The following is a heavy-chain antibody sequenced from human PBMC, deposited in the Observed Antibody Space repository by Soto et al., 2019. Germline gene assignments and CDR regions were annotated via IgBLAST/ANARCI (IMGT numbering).Heavy chain of an antibody. CDR3: AGAPETSYALTQLVSTTFGVH. CDR2: ISPMFVPT. Sequence: QVQLVQSGAEVKKPGSSVKVSCKASGCTFSNDAIRWVRQAPGQGLEWIGGISPMFVPTIYAQKFQGRVTLTADESTLTAYMELSTPKSEDTDEYYCAGAPETSYALTQLVSTTFGVHWGQGTLVTVSS. CDR1: GCTFSNDA. J-gene: IGHJ4*02. V-gene: IGHV1-69*01. D-gene: IGHD3-9*01.